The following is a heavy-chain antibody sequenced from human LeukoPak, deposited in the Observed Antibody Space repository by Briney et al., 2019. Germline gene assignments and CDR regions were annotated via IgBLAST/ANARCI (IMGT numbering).Heavy chain of an antibody. J-gene: IGHJ4*02. Sequence: GESLKISCKGSGYIFTSYWIGWVRQTPGKGLEWMGFIYPGDSDTRYSPSFQGPVSISADKSISTAYLQWSSLRASDTAVYYCARLKGYYDSSGSLFDYWGQGTLVTVSS. V-gene: IGHV5-51*01. D-gene: IGHD3-22*01. CDR2: IYPGDSDT. CDR1: GYIFTSYW. CDR3: ARLKGYYDSSGSLFDY.